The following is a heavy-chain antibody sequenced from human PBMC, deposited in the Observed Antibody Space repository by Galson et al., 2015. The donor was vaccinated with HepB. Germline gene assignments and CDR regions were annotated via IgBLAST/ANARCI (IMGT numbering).Heavy chain of an antibody. CDR2: IWYDGDPK. CDR1: GFTFSNYG. CDR3: AGGPPRERDIWSRHYTRPDF. Sequence: SLRLSCAASGFTFSNYGMHWVRQAPGKGLEWVVVIWYDGDPKYYADSVKGRFTVSRDTSKSTLYLQMNSLRVGDTAVYYCAGGPPRERDIWSRHYTRPDFWGQGTLVTVSS. J-gene: IGHJ4*02. D-gene: IGHD3-3*01. V-gene: IGHV3-33*01.